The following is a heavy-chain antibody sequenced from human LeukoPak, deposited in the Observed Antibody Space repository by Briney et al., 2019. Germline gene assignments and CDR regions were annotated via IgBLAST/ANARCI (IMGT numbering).Heavy chain of an antibody. CDR3: ATDFEGSSGLFDY. V-gene: IGHV4-4*02. D-gene: IGHD6-19*01. J-gene: IGHJ4*02. CDR1: GGSISSSNW. Sequence: SETLSLTCAVSGGSISSSNWWSWVRQPPGKGLEWIGEIYHSGSTNYNPSLKSRVTISVDKSKNQFSLKLSSVTAADTAVYYCATDFEGSSGLFDYWGQGTLVTVSS. CDR2: IYHSGST.